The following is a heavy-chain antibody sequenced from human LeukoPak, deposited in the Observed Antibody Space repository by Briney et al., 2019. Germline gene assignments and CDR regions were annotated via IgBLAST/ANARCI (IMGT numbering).Heavy chain of an antibody. CDR3: TQSSGWTEY. D-gene: IGHD6-19*01. CDR2: IYYSGST. V-gene: IGHV4-39*01. J-gene: IGHJ4*02. CDR1: GGSISSSSYY. Sequence: SETLSLTCTVSGGSISSSSYYWGWIRQPPGKGLEWIGSIYYSGSTYYNPSLKSRVTISVDTSKNQFSLKLSSVTAAGTAVYYCTQSSGWTEYWGQGTLVTVSS.